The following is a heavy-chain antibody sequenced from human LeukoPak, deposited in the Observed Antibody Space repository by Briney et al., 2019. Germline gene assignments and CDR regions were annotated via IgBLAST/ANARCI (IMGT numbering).Heavy chain of an antibody. D-gene: IGHD6-13*01. CDR2: IWYDGSNK. Sequence: GGPLRLSCAASGFTFSSYGMHWVRQAPGKGLEWVAVIWYDGSNKYYADSVKGRFTISRDNSKNTLYLQMNSLRAEDTAVYYCARQAAAGTEGYYYYGMDVWDKGTTVTVSS. V-gene: IGHV3-33*01. J-gene: IGHJ6*04. CDR1: GFTFSSYG. CDR3: ARQAAAGTEGYYYYGMDV.